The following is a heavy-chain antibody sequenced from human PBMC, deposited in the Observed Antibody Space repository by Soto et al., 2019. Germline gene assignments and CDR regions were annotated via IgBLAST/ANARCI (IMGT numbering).Heavy chain of an antibody. CDR1: GGPFISYA. CDR2: IIPIFGTA. J-gene: IGHJ3*02. D-gene: IGHD4-17*01. V-gene: IGHV1-69*01. Sequence: GXSVKVACTASGGPFISYAIIWVRQAPGQGLEWMGGIIPIFGTANYAQKFQGRVTITADESTSTAYMELSSLRSEDTAVYYCARGTKDYGDYGHDAFDIWGQGTMVTVSS. CDR3: ARGTKDYGDYGHDAFDI.